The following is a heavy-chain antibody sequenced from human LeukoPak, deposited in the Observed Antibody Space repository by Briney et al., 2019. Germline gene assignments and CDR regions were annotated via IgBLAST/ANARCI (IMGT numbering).Heavy chain of an antibody. V-gene: IGHV3-53*01. D-gene: IGHD3-22*01. Sequence: GGSLRLSCAASGFTVSNTYMSWVRQAPGKGLEWVSIIYSGGGTRYADSVKGRFTISRDNSRNTLYLQMNSLRAEDTALYYCARDNYDSSGFTWGQGTLVTVSS. CDR1: GFTVSNTY. J-gene: IGHJ4*02. CDR2: IYSGGGT. CDR3: ARDNYDSSGFT.